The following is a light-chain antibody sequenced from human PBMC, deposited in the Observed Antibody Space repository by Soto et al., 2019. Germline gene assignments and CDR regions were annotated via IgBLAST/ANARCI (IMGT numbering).Light chain of an antibody. CDR3: QQYGSSPTT. Sequence: DIVLTQSPGTLSLSPGERATLSCRASQSVSSSYLAWYQQKPGQAPRLLIYGASSRATGIPDRSSGSGSGTDFTLTISRLEPEDFAVYYCQQYGSSPTTFGQGTKVDIK. CDR2: GAS. J-gene: IGKJ1*01. CDR1: QSVSSSY. V-gene: IGKV3-20*01.